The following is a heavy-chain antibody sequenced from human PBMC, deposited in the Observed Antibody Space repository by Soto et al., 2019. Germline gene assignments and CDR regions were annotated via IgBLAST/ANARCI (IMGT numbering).Heavy chain of an antibody. CDR1: GGTFSSYA. J-gene: IGHJ6*02. CDR3: ASRDSIIGVVIIDYYYYGMDV. V-gene: IGHV1-69*01. D-gene: IGHD3-3*01. Sequence: QVQLVQSGAEVKKPGSSVKVSCKASGGTFSSYAISWVRQAPGQGLEWMGGIIPIFGTANYAQKFQGRVTITADESTSTAYMELSSLRSEDTAVYNCASRDSIIGVVIIDYYYYGMDVWGLGTTVTVSS. CDR2: IIPIFGTA.